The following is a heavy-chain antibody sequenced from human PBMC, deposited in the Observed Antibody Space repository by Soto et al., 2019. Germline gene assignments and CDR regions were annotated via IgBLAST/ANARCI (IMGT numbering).Heavy chain of an antibody. CDR1: GFTFSSYG. D-gene: IGHD5-12*01. CDR2: ISYDGSNK. V-gene: IGHV3-30*03. CDR3: ARGYSGYLAWFDP. Sequence: GGSLILSCAASGFTFSSYGMHWVRQAPGKGLEWVAVISYDGSNKYYADSVKGRFTISRDNSKNTLYLQMNSLRAEDTAVYYCARGYSGYLAWFDPWGQGTLVTVSS. J-gene: IGHJ5*02.